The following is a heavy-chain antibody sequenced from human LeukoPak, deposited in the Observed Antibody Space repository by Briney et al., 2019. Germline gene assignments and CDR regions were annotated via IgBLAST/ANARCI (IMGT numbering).Heavy chain of an antibody. CDR1: GFTFSSSY. V-gene: IGHV3-21*04. CDR3: ARHGSITMIRGRLRYYYMDV. J-gene: IGHJ6*03. Sequence: GGSLRLSCAASGFTFSSSYMNWVRQAPGKGLEWVSSISTSSSYIYYADSVKGRFTISRDNSKNTLYLQMNSLRAEDTAVYYCARHGSITMIRGRLRYYYMDVWGKGTTVTISS. D-gene: IGHD3-10*01. CDR2: ISTSSSYI.